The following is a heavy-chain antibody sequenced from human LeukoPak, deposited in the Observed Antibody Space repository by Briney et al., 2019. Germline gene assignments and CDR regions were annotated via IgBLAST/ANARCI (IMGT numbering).Heavy chain of an antibody. D-gene: IGHD6-13*01. Sequence: GGSLRLSCAASGFTFDDYGMHWVRQAPGKGLEWVSTISWNSASVGYVDSVKGRFTISRDNAKKILYLQMNSLRPEDTALYYCAKDYGYSSSWYDYWGQGTLVTVSS. CDR2: ISWNSASV. CDR3: AKDYGYSSSWYDY. J-gene: IGHJ4*02. V-gene: IGHV3-9*01. CDR1: GFTFDDYG.